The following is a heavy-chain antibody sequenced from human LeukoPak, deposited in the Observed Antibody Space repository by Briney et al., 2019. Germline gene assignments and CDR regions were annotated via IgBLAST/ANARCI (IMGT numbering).Heavy chain of an antibody. J-gene: IGHJ4*02. Sequence: SETLSLTCTVSGGSISSYYWSWIRQPAGKGLEWIGRIYTSGSTNYNPSLKSRVTMSVDTSKNQFSLKLSSVTAADTAVYYCAREGADYGDYALSSWGQGTLVTVSS. CDR1: GGSISSYY. V-gene: IGHV4-4*07. D-gene: IGHD4-17*01. CDR3: AREGADYGDYALSS. CDR2: IYTSGST.